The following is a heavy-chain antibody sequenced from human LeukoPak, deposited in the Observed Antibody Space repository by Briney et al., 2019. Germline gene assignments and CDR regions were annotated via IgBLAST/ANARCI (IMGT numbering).Heavy chain of an antibody. CDR1: GYTFTGYY. Sequence: ASVKVSCKASGYTFTGYYMHWVRQAPGQGLEWMGWINPNSGGTNYAQKFQGRVTMTRDTSISTAYMELSRLRSDDTAVYYCARDKGYDSSGAAVDYWGQGTLVTVSS. CDR3: ARDKGYDSSGAAVDY. V-gene: IGHV1-2*02. CDR2: INPNSGGT. J-gene: IGHJ4*02. D-gene: IGHD3-22*01.